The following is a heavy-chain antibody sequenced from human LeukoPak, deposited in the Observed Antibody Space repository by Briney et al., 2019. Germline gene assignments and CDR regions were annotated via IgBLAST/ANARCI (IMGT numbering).Heavy chain of an antibody. CDR3: AKDYCGGNSCFVDY. V-gene: IGHV3-9*01. CDR2: INWNGGTI. Sequence: GGSLRLSCAASGFTFEDFAMHWVRQTPGKGLEWVSLINWNGGTIAYADSVKGRFTISRDNARNSLYLQMNSLRPEDTALYYCAKDYCGGNSCFVDYWGQGTLVTVSS. J-gene: IGHJ4*02. CDR1: GFTFEDFA. D-gene: IGHD2-21*01.